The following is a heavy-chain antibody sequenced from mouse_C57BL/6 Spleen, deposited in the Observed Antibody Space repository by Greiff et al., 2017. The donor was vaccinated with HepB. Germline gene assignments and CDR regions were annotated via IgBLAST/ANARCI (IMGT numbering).Heavy chain of an antibody. CDR3: ARTARIKY. Sequence: DVKLQESGPGLVKPSQSLSLTCTVTGYSITSGYGWNWIRPFPGTKLEWMGYISYSGSTNYNPSLKSRISITRDPSKNQFFLQLNSVTTEDTATYYCARTARIKYWGQGTTLTVSS. CDR1: GYSITSGYG. J-gene: IGHJ2*01. V-gene: IGHV3-2*02. CDR2: ISYSGST. D-gene: IGHD1-2*01.